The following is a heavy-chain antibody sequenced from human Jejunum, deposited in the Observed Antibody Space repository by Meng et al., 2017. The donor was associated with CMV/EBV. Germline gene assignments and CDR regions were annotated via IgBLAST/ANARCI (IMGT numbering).Heavy chain of an antibody. CDR1: STTYD. J-gene: IGHJ4*02. Sequence: STTYDWGWIRHLPGKGLEWIGNLYNAGPTYYNPSLKRRATISVDRSRDLFSLKLDSVTAADTAVYYCARGVHGRYCPTSTCYPVDYWGQGTLVTVSS. CDR2: LYNAGPT. D-gene: IGHD2-2*01. CDR3: ARGVHGRYCPTSTCYPVDY. V-gene: IGHV4-39*07.